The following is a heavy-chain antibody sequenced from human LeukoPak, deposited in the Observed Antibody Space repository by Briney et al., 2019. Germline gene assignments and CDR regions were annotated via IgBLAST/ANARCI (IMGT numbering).Heavy chain of an antibody. Sequence: SVKVSCKASGGTFSSYTFSWVRQAPGQGLEWMGRIIPILGIANYAQKFQGRVTITADKSTSTAYMELSSLRSEDTAVYYCARDEGYCSSTSCYTFWFDPWGQGTLVTVSS. V-gene: IGHV1-69*04. CDR3: ARDEGYCSSTSCYTFWFDP. J-gene: IGHJ5*02. CDR1: GGTFSSYT. D-gene: IGHD2-2*02. CDR2: IIPILGIA.